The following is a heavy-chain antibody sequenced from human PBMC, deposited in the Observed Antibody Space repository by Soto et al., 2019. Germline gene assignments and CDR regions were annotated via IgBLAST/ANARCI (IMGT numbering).Heavy chain of an antibody. Sequence: QVQLVQSGAEVKKPGASVKVSCKASGYTFTSYDINWIRQATGQGLEWLGWRNPNGGNTGYAQKFQGRVTMTRSTSMSTAYMELRSLTSEDTAVYYCARNRRETGDFDYWGQGTLVTVYS. D-gene: IGHD7-27*01. J-gene: IGHJ4*02. CDR1: GYTFTSYD. V-gene: IGHV1-8*01. CDR3: ARNRRETGDFDY. CDR2: RNPNGGNT.